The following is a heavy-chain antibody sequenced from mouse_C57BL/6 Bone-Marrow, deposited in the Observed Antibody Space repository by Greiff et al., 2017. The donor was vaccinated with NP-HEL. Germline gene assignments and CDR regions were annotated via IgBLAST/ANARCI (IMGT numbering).Heavy chain of an antibody. CDR3: ARWDGSFYFDV. J-gene: IGHJ1*03. D-gene: IGHD1-1*01. CDR1: GYTFTSYW. Sequence: QVQLQQSGAELVRPGSSVKLSCKASGYTFTSYWMDWVKQRPGQGLEWIGNIYPSDSETHYNQKFKDKATLTVDKSSSTAYMQLSSLTSEDSAVYYCARWDGSFYFDVWGTGTTVTVSS. CDR2: IYPSDSET. V-gene: IGHV1-61*01.